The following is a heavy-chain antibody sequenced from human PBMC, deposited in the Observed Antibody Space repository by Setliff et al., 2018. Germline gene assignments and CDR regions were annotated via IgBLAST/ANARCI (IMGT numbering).Heavy chain of an antibody. V-gene: IGHV1-18*01. J-gene: IGHJ4*02. CDR3: VRDADNYDTSENPIVDY. CDR2: ISGYDGNT. CDR1: GYTFSNYG. D-gene: IGHD3-22*01. Sequence: ASVKVSCKTSGYTFSNYGVSWVRQAPGQGLEWMGWISGYDGNTKYAQNLHGRVTMTTDTSTTTAYMELRSLRSDDTAVYYCVRDADNYDTSENPIVDYWGQGTLVTVSS.